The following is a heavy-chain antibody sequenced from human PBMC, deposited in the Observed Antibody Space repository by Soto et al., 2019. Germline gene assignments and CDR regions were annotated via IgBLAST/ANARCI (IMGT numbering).Heavy chain of an antibody. CDR2: INPNSGGT. CDR1: GYTFTGYY. Sequence: ASVKVSCKASGYTFTGYYMHWVRQAPGQGLEWMGWINPNSGGTNYAQKYQGWVTMTRDTSISTAYMELSRLRSDDTAVYYCAREGISILGVVIAASTSDAFDIWGQGTMVTVSS. CDR3: AREGISILGVVIAASTSDAFDI. J-gene: IGHJ3*02. V-gene: IGHV1-2*04. D-gene: IGHD3-3*01.